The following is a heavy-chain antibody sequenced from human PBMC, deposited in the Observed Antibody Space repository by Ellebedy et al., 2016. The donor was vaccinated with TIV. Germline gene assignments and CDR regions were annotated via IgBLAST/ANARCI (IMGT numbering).Heavy chain of an antibody. CDR2: TSYDGSSK. D-gene: IGHD2-2*01. CDR1: GFTFSSYA. J-gene: IGHJ4*02. V-gene: IGHV3-30-3*01. Sequence: SLKISCAASGFTFSSYAMHWVRQAPVEGLEWVAVTSYDGSSKYYADSVQGRFTISRDNSKNTLYLQMNSLIPEDTALYYCARGTEQEKLLCSCDYWGQGILVTVSS. CDR3: ARGTEQEKLLCSCDY.